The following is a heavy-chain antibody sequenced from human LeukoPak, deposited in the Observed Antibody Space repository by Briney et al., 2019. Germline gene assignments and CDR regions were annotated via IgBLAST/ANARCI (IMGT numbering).Heavy chain of an antibody. Sequence: PGGSLRLSCAASGFNFGDYYMSWIRQAPGKGLEWVSYINSGGDIIYYSDFVKGRFTISRDNAKNSLSLQMNSLRAEDTAVYFCVRRWSAPVCDNWGQGTLVTVSS. D-gene: IGHD3-3*01. V-gene: IGHV3-11*04. J-gene: IGHJ4*02. CDR3: VRRWSAPVCDN. CDR1: GFNFGDYY. CDR2: INSGGDII.